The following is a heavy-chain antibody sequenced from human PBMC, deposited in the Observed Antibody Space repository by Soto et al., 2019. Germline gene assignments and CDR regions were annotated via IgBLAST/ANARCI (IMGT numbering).Heavy chain of an antibody. D-gene: IGHD1-26*01. CDR2: IIPIFGTA. CDR3: AARPYSGSYRGWFEP. CDR1: GGTFSSYA. J-gene: IGHJ5*02. Sequence: QVQLVQSGAEVKKPGSSVKVSCKASGGTFSSYAISWVRQAPGQGLEWMGGIIPIFGTANYAQKFQGRVTITADEATSTAYMELSSLRSEDTAVYYCAARPYSGSYRGWFEPWGQGTLVTVSS. V-gene: IGHV1-69*01.